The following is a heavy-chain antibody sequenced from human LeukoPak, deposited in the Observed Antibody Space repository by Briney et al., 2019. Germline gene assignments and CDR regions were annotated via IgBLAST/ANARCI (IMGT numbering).Heavy chain of an antibody. CDR3: ARARSQGSSWTNYYDAFDI. CDR1: GGTFSSYA. V-gene: IGHV1-69*05. CDR2: IIPIFGTA. Sequence: VASVKVSCKASGGTFSSYAMRWVRQAPGQGLEWMGRIIPIFGTANYAQKFQGRVTITTDESTSTAYMVLSSLRSEDTAVYYCARARSQGSSWTNYYDAFDIWGQGTMVTVSS. J-gene: IGHJ3*02. D-gene: IGHD6-13*01.